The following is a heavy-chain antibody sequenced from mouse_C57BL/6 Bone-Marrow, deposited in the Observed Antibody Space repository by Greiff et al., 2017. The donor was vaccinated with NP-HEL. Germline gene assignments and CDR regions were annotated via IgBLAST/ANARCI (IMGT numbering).Heavy chain of an antibody. Sequence: VQLKESGPGLVKPSQSLSLTCSVTGYSIISCYYWNWIRQFPGNKLEWMDYISYDGSNNYIPSLKNRISITRDISKNQYFLKLTSVTTEDTATYCCAREEGYYGSPYAYEGRGTRVTVSA. CDR2: ISYDGSN. V-gene: IGHV3-6*01. D-gene: IGHD1-1*01. CDR3: AREEGYYGSPYAY. CDR1: GYSIISCYY. J-gene: IGHJ3*01.